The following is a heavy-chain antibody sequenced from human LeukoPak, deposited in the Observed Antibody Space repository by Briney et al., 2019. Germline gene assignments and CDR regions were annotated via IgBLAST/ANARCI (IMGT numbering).Heavy chain of an antibody. V-gene: IGHV3-23*01. CDR2: ISGSGGST. J-gene: IGHJ4*02. D-gene: IGHD3-3*01. CDR1: GFTFSSYW. CDR3: ANDPPQLRFLEWFYY. Sequence: GGSLRLSCAASGFTFSSYWMSWVRQAPGKGLEWVSAISGSGGSTYYADSVKGRFTISRDNSKNTLYLQMNSLRAEDTAVYYCANDPPQLRFLEWFYYWGQGTLVTVSS.